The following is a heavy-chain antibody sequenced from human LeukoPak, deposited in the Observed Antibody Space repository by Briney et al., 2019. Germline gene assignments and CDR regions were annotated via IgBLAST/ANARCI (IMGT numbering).Heavy chain of an antibody. V-gene: IGHV3-21*01. CDR2: ISSSSSYI. Sequence: GGFLRLSCAASGFTFSSYSMNWVRQAPGKGLEWVSSISSSSSYIYYADSVKGRFTISRDNAKNSLYLQMNSLRAEDTAVYYCARGRSMIVVVTHQDYWGQGTLVTVSS. CDR1: GFTFSSYS. CDR3: ARGRSMIVVVTHQDY. J-gene: IGHJ4*02. D-gene: IGHD3-22*01.